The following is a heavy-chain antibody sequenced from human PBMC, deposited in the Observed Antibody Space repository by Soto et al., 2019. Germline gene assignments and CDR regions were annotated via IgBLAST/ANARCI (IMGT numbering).Heavy chain of an antibody. J-gene: IGHJ4*02. Sequence: QITLKESGPTLVKPTQTLTLTCSFSGFSLTTSAVAVGWVRQPPGKALEWLALISGNDDKRYSPSLKTRLTITKDSSKNQVVLTMTNMDPVDTGTYFCARSEDSSAWMYYFAYWGQGALVIVSS. CDR2: ISGNDDK. CDR3: ARSEDSSAWMYYFAY. CDR1: GFSLTTSAVA. V-gene: IGHV2-5*01. D-gene: IGHD6-19*01.